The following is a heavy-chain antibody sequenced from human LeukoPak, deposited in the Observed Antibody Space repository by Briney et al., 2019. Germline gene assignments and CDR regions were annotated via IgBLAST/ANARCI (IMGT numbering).Heavy chain of an antibody. Sequence: LETLSLTCAVYGVSFSGYYWSSIGQPPGKGLEWIGQINHSGSTHYNPSLKSRDTISVETSKNQFSLKLRSVTAADTAVYYCARPPRYCSSTSCYAIRDYYYYMDVWGKGTTVTVSS. CDR2: INHSGST. CDR3: ARPPRYCSSTSCYAIRDYYYYMDV. J-gene: IGHJ6*03. D-gene: IGHD2-2*01. V-gene: IGHV4-34*01. CDR1: GVSFSGYY.